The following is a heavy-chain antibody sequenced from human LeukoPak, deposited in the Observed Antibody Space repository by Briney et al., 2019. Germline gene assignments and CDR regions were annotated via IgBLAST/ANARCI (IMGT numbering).Heavy chain of an antibody. Sequence: GGSLRLSCAASGFTFNTYSMNWVRQAPGKGLEWVSSITSSSSHIYYADSVKGRFTISRDNAKNSLYLQMNSLRAEDTAVYYCASDYYDRSQYWGQGTLVTVSS. J-gene: IGHJ4*02. V-gene: IGHV3-21*01. CDR3: ASDYYDRSQY. D-gene: IGHD3-22*01. CDR2: ITSSSSHI. CDR1: GFTFNTYS.